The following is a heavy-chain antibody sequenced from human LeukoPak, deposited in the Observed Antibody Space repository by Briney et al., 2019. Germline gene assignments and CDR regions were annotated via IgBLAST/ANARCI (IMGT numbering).Heavy chain of an antibody. Sequence: PSETLSLTCTVSGGSINSDSDYWGWIRQPPGKGLELIGNIYYSGNTYYNPSLKSRVTMSVDTSKNQFSLKLSSVTAADTAVYYCARDGGTLWLGEYYFDYWGQGTLVTVSS. CDR3: ARDGGTLWLGEYYFDY. J-gene: IGHJ4*02. V-gene: IGHV4-39*07. D-gene: IGHD6-19*01. CDR2: IYYSGNT. CDR1: GGSINSDSDY.